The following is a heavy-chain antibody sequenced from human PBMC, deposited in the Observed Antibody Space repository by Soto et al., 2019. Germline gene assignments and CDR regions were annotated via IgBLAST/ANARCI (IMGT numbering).Heavy chain of an antibody. CDR3: ARAGSAVTARYYCDS. CDR1: GYTFTSYG. D-gene: IGHD4-17*01. V-gene: IGHV1-18*01. J-gene: IGHJ4*02. CDR2: ISAYNGNT. Sequence: QVQLVQSGAEVKKPGASVKVSCKASGYTFTSYGISWVRQAPGQGLEWVGWISAYNGNTNYAQKLQGRVTMTTDSSTSTAYMELRSLRSDDTAIYYCARAGSAVTARYYCDSWGQGALVTVSS.